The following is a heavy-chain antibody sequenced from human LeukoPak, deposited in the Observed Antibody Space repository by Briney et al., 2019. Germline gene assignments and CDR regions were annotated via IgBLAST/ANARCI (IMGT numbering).Heavy chain of an antibody. V-gene: IGHV4-30-2*01. D-gene: IGHD6-13*01. CDR3: ARLKAADPPLDC. CDR2: VHESGDT. J-gene: IGHJ4*02. Sequence: SETLSLTCAVSGSSVTSGGFYWSWIRQPPGKGLEWIGYVHESGDTYSNPSLRGRATVSMDRFTNQFSLNLRFVTAADTAVYFCARLKAADPPLDCWGQGTLVTVSS. CDR1: GSSVTSGGFY.